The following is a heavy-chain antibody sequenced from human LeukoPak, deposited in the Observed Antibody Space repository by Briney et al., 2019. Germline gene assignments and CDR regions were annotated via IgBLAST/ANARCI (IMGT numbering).Heavy chain of an antibody. J-gene: IGHJ4*02. CDR3: ESPSAATVHALDY. CDR2: IKQDGREK. V-gene: IGHV3-7*01. CDR1: GFTFSSYW. Sequence: GGSLRLSCAASGFTFSSYWLSWVRQAPGKGLEWVANIKQDGREKYYVDSVKGRFTISRDNAKNSLYLQMNSLRAEDTAVYYCESPSAATVHALDYWGQGTLVTVFS. D-gene: IGHD2-15*01.